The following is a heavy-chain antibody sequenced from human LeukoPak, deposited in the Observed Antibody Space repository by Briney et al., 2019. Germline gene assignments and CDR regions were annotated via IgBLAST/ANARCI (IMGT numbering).Heavy chain of an antibody. CDR2: ISGSGGST. CDR3: AKDRHYYGSGSYHPY. D-gene: IGHD3-10*01. Sequence: GGSLRLSCAASGFTFSSYAMSWVRQAPGKGLEWVSAISGSGGSTYYADSVKGRFTISRDNSKNTLYLQMNSLRAEDTAVYYCAKDRHYYGSGSYHPYWGQGTLVTVSS. J-gene: IGHJ4*02. CDR1: GFTFSSYA. V-gene: IGHV3-23*01.